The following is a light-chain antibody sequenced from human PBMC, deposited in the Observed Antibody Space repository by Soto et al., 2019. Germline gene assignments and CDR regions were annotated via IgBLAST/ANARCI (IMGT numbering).Light chain of an antibody. CDR3: QQHGSSPWT. Sequence: EIVLTQSPGTVSLSPGERATLSCRASQSISNNYLTWYQQKPGQAPRLLIYRVYNRATGIPDRFSGSGSGTDFALTISRLEPEDFAVYFCQQHGSSPWTFGQGTKVES. J-gene: IGKJ1*01. V-gene: IGKV3-20*01. CDR2: RVY. CDR1: QSISNNY.